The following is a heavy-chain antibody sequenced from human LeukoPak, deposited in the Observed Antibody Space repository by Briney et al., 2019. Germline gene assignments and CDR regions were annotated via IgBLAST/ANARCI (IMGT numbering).Heavy chain of an antibody. V-gene: IGHV3-30*03. Sequence: GGFLRLSCEASGLLFSSYGFYWVRQAPGKGLEWVAYISFSGTTEDYADSLEGRFTISRDNSESKVYLQMSSLRSEDTAVYYCARGWFGLDPWGQGTQVIVSS. CDR1: GLLFSSYG. CDR2: ISFSGTTE. J-gene: IGHJ5*02. CDR3: ARGWFGLDP. D-gene: IGHD3-10*01.